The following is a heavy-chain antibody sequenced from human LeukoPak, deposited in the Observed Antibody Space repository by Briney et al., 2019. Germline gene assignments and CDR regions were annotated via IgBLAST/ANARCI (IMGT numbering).Heavy chain of an antibody. CDR3: ARVGYSGYEIGGDAFDI. CDR1: GGSISSGGYS. CDR2: IYHSGST. J-gene: IGHJ3*02. V-gene: IGHV4-30-2*01. Sequence: KTSQTLSLTCAVSGGSISSGGYSWSWIRQPPGKGLEWIGYIYHSGSTYYNPSLKSRVTISVDRSKNQFSLKLSSVTAADTAVYYCARVGYSGYEIGGDAFDIWGQGTMVTVSS. D-gene: IGHD5-12*01.